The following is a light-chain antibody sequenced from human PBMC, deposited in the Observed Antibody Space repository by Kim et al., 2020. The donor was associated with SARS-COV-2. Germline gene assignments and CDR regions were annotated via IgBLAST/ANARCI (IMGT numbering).Light chain of an antibody. CDR3: SSYTSNSTYV. Sequence: GRPITISCTGTSSDIGGFHYVSWYQQHPGTAPKLVIYDVNKRPSGVSNRFSGSKSGNTASLTISGLQAEDETDYYCSSYTSNSTYVFGSGTKVTVL. V-gene: IGLV2-14*04. CDR2: DVN. J-gene: IGLJ1*01. CDR1: SSDIGGFHY.